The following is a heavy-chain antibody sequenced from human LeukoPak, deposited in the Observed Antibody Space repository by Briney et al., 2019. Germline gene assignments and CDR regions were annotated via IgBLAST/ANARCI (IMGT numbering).Heavy chain of an antibody. CDR3: TREAAAGIDY. V-gene: IGHV3-7*01. J-gene: IGHJ4*02. CDR2: IKQDGSEK. CDR1: GFTFSTYW. D-gene: IGHD6-13*01. Sequence: GGSLRLSRAASGFTFSTYWMSWVRQAPGKGLEWVANIKQDGSEKYYLDSVKGRFTISRDNAKNSLYLQMNSLRAEDTAVYFCTREAAAGIDYWGQGTLVTVSS.